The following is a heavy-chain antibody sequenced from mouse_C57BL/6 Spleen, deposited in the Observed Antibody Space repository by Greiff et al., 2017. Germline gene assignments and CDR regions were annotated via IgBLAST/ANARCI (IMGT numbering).Heavy chain of an antibody. Sequence: QVTLKESGPGILQPSQTLSLTCSFSGFSLSTSNMGIGWIRQPSGKGLEWLAPIWWNDDKYYNPSLKGRLTISKYTSNNQVFLKITSVDTADTATYYCAQSLNSIYYYGSSLRAWFAYWGQGTLVTVSA. V-gene: IGHV8-5*01. CDR2: IWWNDDK. D-gene: IGHD1-1*01. CDR3: AQSLNSIYYYGSSLRAWFAY. CDR1: GFSLSTSNMG. J-gene: IGHJ3*01.